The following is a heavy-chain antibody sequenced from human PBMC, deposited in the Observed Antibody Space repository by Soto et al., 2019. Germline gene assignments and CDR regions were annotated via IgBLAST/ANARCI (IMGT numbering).Heavy chain of an antibody. Sequence: QVQLVESGGGVVQPGRSLRLSCAACGFTFSSYGMHWVRQAPGKGLEWVAVISYDGSNKYYADSVKGRFTISRDNSKNTLYLHMSSLRAEDTAVYYCAKVSVVAAFYSHFDYWGQGTLVTVSS. D-gene: IGHD2-15*01. V-gene: IGHV3-30*18. CDR1: GFTFSSYG. J-gene: IGHJ4*02. CDR3: AKVSVVAAFYSHFDY. CDR2: ISYDGSNK.